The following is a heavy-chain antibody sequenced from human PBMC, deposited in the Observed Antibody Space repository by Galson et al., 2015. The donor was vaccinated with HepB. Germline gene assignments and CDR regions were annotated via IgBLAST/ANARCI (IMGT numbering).Heavy chain of an antibody. Sequence: SVKVSCKASGYPFTIYGISWVRQAPGQGLEWMGWISTYKGNTNYAQNVQDRLTMTTDTSTETAYMELRSLRSDDTAMYYCVRDYITMTVVVIGNSSDIWGQGTMVTVSS. D-gene: IGHD3-22*01. CDR2: ISTYKGNT. CDR1: GYPFTIYG. CDR3: VRDYITMTVVVIGNSSDI. J-gene: IGHJ3*02. V-gene: IGHV1-18*01.